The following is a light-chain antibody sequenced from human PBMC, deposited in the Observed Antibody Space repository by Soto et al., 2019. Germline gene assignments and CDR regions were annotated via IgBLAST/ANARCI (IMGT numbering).Light chain of an antibody. CDR1: QSVSSS. CDR2: EAS. V-gene: IGKV3D-15*01. J-gene: IGKJ1*01. CDR3: QQYNNWPRT. Sequence: IVLTQSPGTLSLSPGERDTLYCRASQSVSSSSLAWYQQNPGQAPRLLIYEASSRATGIPARFSGSGSGTEFTLTIDSLQSEDFAVYYCQQYNNWPRTFGQGTEVDIK.